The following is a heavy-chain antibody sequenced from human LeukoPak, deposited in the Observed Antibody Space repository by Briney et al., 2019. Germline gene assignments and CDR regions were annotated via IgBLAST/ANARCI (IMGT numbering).Heavy chain of an antibody. D-gene: IGHD2-2*01. V-gene: IGHV5-51*01. CDR1: GYSFTNYW. J-gene: IGHJ6*02. Sequence: GESLKISCKGSGYSFTNYWIGWVRQMPGKGLEWMRIIYPGDSDTRYSPSFQGQVTISADKSISPACLQWSSLEASDTAMYYCARHGSTTCCPPYYYGMDVWGQGTTVTVSS. CDR3: ARHGSTTCCPPYYYGMDV. CDR2: IYPGDSDT.